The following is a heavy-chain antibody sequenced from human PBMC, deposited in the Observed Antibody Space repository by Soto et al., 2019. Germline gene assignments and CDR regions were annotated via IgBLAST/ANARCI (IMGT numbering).Heavy chain of an antibody. V-gene: IGHV1-8*01. D-gene: IGHD3-3*01. Sequence: ASVKVSCRASGYTFTSYDINWVRQATGQGLEWMGWMSPNSGNTGYAQKFQGRVIMTRNTSISTAYMELSSLRSEDTAVYYCARWSIYDFWSGYLMAYYYYGMDVWGQGTTVTVAS. CDR2: MSPNSGNT. CDR3: ARWSIYDFWSGYLMAYYYYGMDV. J-gene: IGHJ6*02. CDR1: GYTFTSYD.